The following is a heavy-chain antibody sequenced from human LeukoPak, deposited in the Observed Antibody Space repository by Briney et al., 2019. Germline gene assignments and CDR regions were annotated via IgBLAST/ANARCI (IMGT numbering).Heavy chain of an antibody. CDR2: ISYDGSNK. CDR1: GFTFSSYA. J-gene: IGHJ4*02. Sequence: GRSLRLSCAASGFTFSSYAMHWVRQAPGKGLEWVAVISYDGSNKYYADSVKGRFTISRDNSKNTLYLQMNSLRAEDTAVYYCARDSTRTYYYDSSGYYGYFDNWGQGTLVTVSS. V-gene: IGHV3-30*04. D-gene: IGHD3-22*01. CDR3: ARDSTRTYYYDSSGYYGYFDN.